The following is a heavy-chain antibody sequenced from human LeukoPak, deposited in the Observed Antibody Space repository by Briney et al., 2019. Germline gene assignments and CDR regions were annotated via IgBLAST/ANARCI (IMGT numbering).Heavy chain of an antibody. D-gene: IGHD6-19*01. CDR1: GFTFSSYS. J-gene: IGHJ4*02. CDR3: ARDRGIAVGGY. V-gene: IGHV3-48*01. Sequence: GGSLRLSCAASGFTFSSYSMNWVRQAPGKGLEWVSYISSSSSTIYYADSVKGRFTIPRDNAKNSLYLQMNSLRAEDTAVYYCARDRGIAVGGYWGQGTLVTVSS. CDR2: ISSSSSTI.